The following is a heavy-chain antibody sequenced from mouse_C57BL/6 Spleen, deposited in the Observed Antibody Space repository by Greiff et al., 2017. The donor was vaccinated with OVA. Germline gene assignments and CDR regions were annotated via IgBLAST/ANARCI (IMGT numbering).Heavy chain of an antibody. D-gene: IGHD2-4*01. CDR2: ISGGGGNT. CDR3: ARQGYDYEGFAY. J-gene: IGHJ3*01. V-gene: IGHV5-9*01. Sequence: EVQLQESGGGLVKPGGSLKLSCAASGFTFSSYTMSWVRQTPEKRLEWVATISGGGGNTYYPDSVKGRFTISRDNAKNTLYLQMSSLRSEDTALYYCARQGYDYEGFAYWGQGTLVTVSA. CDR1: GFTFSSYT.